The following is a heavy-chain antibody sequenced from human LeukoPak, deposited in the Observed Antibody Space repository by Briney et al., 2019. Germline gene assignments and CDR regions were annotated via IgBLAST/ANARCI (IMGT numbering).Heavy chain of an antibody. V-gene: IGHV3-53*01. CDR1: GFTVSSNY. J-gene: IGHJ4*02. D-gene: IGHD6-19*01. CDR3: ARDVAGTKGY. Sequence: GGSLRLSCAASGFTVSSNYMSWVRQAPGKGLEWVSVIYSGGSTYYADSVKGRFTISRDNAKNSLYLQMNSLRAEDTAVYYCARDVAGTKGYWGQGTLVTVSS. CDR2: IYSGGST.